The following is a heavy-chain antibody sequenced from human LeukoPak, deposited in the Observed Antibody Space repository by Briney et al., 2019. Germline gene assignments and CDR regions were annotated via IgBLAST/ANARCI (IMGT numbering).Heavy chain of an antibody. Sequence: GGSLRLSCTTSGLTFSDYYMSWIRQAPGKGLEWISYISSSGDIISYADSVKGRFTISRDNAKKSLYLQMNSLRAEDTAVYYCARDLAVAGGDWGQGTLVTVSS. CDR1: GLTFSDYY. V-gene: IGHV3-11*04. CDR2: ISSSGDII. J-gene: IGHJ4*02. CDR3: ARDLAVAGGD. D-gene: IGHD6-19*01.